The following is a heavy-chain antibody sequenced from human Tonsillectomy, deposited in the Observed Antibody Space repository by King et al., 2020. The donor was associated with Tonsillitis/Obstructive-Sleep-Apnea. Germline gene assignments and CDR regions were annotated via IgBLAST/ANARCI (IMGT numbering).Heavy chain of an antibody. CDR2: MSGNSGYR. CDR1: GFTFSDYY. CDR3: ARAETFSGGSPDY. J-gene: IGHJ4*02. D-gene: IGHD4-23*01. Sequence: VQLVESGGGLVKPGGSLRLSCAASGFTFSDYYMSWIRQAPGKGLEWVSYMSGNSGYRKDADSMRGRFTISRDNAKNSLYLQMNSLRVEDTAVYYCARAETFSGGSPDYWGQGTLVTVSS. V-gene: IGHV3-11*06.